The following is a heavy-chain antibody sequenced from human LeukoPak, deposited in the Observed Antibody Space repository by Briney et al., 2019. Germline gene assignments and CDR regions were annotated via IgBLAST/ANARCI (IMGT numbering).Heavy chain of an antibody. D-gene: IGHD6-13*01. J-gene: IGHJ4*02. Sequence: GGSLRLSCAASGFTFSNYWMSWVRQPPGKGLEWVANIKHDGSEKYYVDSVKGRFTISRDNAKNSLYLQMNRLRAEDTAVYYCARDESYSSDYWGQGTLVTVSS. CDR1: GFTFSNYW. V-gene: IGHV3-7*05. CDR2: IKHDGSEK. CDR3: ARDESYSSDY.